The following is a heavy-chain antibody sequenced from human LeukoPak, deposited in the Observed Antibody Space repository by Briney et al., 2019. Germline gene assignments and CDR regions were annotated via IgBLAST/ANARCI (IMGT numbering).Heavy chain of an antibody. J-gene: IGHJ6*02. CDR3: ARYGSGAYYYYYGMDV. V-gene: IGHV3-48*04. D-gene: IGHD3-10*01. Sequence: GGSLRLSCAASGFTFSSYSMNWVRRAPGKGLEWVSYISSSSSTIYYADSVKGRFTISRDNAKNSLFLQMNSLRAEDTAVYYCARYGSGAYYYYYGMDVWGQGTTVTVSS. CDR1: GFTFSSYS. CDR2: ISSSSSTI.